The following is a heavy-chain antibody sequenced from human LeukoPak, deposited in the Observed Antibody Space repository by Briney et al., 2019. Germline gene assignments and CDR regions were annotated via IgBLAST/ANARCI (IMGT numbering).Heavy chain of an antibody. CDR3: ARVSPGWYYYMDV. CDR1: GGSISSYY. D-gene: IGHD6-19*01. Sequence: SETLSLTCTVSGGSISSYYWSWIRQPAGKGLEWIGRIYTSGSTNYNPSLKRRGTMSVDTSENQFSLTLSSVTAADTAVYYCARVSPGWYYYMDVWGKRTTVTLSS. V-gene: IGHV4-4*07. CDR2: IYTSGST. J-gene: IGHJ6*03.